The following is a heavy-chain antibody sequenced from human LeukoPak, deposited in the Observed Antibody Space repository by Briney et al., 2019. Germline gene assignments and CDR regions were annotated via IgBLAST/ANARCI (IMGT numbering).Heavy chain of an antibody. Sequence: SETLSLTRTVSGGSITSSDYWWAWIRLPPGRGLEWIGSIYYSGSTYYNPPLKSRATIPVDTSKNQFSLKLSSVTAADAAVYFCARRSSSWYYFEDWGQGTLVTVSS. V-gene: IGHV4-39*07. D-gene: IGHD6-13*01. CDR3: ARRSSSWYYFED. CDR1: GGSITSSDYW. CDR2: IYYSGST. J-gene: IGHJ4*02.